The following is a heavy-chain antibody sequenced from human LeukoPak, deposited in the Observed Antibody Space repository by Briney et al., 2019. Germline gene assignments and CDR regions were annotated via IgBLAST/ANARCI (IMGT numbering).Heavy chain of an antibody. CDR1: GYTFTGYY. CDR2: ISAYNGNT. D-gene: IGHD3-10*01. CDR3: ARGIDYRFDP. Sequence: ASVKVSCKASGYTFTGYYMHWVRQAPGQGLEWMGWISAYNGNTNYAQKLQGRVTMTTDTSTSTAYMELRSLRSDDTAVYYCARGIDYRFDPWGQGTLVTVSS. V-gene: IGHV1-18*04. J-gene: IGHJ5*02.